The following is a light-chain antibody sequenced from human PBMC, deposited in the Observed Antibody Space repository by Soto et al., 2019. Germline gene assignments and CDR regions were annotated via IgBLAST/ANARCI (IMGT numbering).Light chain of an antibody. CDR2: DVS. CDR1: SSDVGGYNY. CDR3: SSYTCSSTLI. Sequence: QSALTQPASVSGSPGQSITISCTGTSSDVGGYNYVSWYQQHPGKAPKLMIYDVSNRPSGVSNRFSGSKSGNTASLTISGLQAEDEADYYCSSYTCSSTLIFGGVTKLTVL. J-gene: IGLJ2*01. V-gene: IGLV2-14*01.